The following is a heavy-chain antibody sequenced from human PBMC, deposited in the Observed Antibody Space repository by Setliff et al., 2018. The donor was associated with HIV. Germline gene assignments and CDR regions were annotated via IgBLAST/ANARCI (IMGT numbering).Heavy chain of an antibody. J-gene: IGHJ4*02. V-gene: IGHV4-39*01. CDR1: GGSITSGTYY. CDR2: IYYSGNT. CDR3: ARQRAYSSKRFRSDYFDF. Sequence: KPSETLSLTCAVSGGSITSGTYYWNWIRQHPGKGLEWIGYIYYSGNTYYNPSLKSRVTVSVDTSKSQFSPKLTSMTAADTAVYYCARQRAYSSKRFRSDYFDFWGQGTLVTVSS. D-gene: IGHD6-13*01.